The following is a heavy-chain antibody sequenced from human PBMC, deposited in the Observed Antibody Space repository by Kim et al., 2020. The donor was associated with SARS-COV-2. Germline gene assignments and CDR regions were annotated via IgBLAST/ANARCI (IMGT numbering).Heavy chain of an antibody. Sequence: ASVKVSCKASGYTFTSYYMHWVRQAPGQGLEWMGIINPSGGSTSYAQKFQGRVTMTRDTPTSTVNMELSSLRSEDTAVYYCDRDLSYYYGSGSYYYYYYGMDVWGQGTTVTVSS. J-gene: IGHJ6*02. CDR1: GYTFTSYY. D-gene: IGHD3-10*01. CDR3: DRDLSYYYGSGSYYYYYYGMDV. CDR2: INPSGGST. V-gene: IGHV1-46*03.